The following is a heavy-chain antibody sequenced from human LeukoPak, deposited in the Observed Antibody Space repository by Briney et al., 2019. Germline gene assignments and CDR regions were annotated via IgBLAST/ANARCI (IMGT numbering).Heavy chain of an antibody. V-gene: IGHV3-49*04. CDR2: IRSEAYGGTT. J-gene: IGHJ4*02. CDR1: GFTFGDYA. CDR3: TRASPMAARSRFDY. Sequence: GGSLRLSCTASGFTFGDYAMSWVRQAPGKGLEWVGFIRSEAYGGTTEYAASVKGRFTISRDDSKSIAYLQMNSLKTEDTAVYYCTRASPMAARSRFDYWGQGTLVTVSS. D-gene: IGHD6-6*01.